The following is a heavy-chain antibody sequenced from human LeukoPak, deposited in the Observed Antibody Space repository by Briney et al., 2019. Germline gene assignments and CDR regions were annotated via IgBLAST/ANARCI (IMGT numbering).Heavy chain of an antibody. CDR3: AKDVTSYGY. Sequence: GSLRPPCAAAGFTFSNYGIHWVRQGPGQGLEWVAFIRYDGSNKYYADSVKGRFTISRDNSKNTLYLQMNSLRAEDTAVYYCAKDVTSYGYWGQGTLVTVSS. V-gene: IGHV3-30*02. J-gene: IGHJ4*02. D-gene: IGHD3-10*01. CDR1: GFTFSNYG. CDR2: IRYDGSNK.